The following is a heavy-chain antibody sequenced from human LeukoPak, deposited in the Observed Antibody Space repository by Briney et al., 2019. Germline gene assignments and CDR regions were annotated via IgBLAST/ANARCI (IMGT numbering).Heavy chain of an antibody. Sequence: PSETLSLTCAVYGGSFSGYYWSWIRQPPGKGLEWIGEINHSGSTNYNPSLKSRVTISVDTSKNQFSLKLSSVTAADTAVYYCARGKGLELYWGQGTLVTVSS. CDR2: INHSGST. D-gene: IGHD1-7*01. CDR3: ARGKGLELY. CDR1: GGSFSGYY. J-gene: IGHJ4*02. V-gene: IGHV4-34*01.